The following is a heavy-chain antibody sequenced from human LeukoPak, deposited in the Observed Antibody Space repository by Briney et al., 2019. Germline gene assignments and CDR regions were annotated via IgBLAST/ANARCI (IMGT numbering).Heavy chain of an antibody. V-gene: IGHV3-7*01. CDR2: IKQEGSEK. Sequence: RGSLRLSCAASGFTFSSYWMSWVRQAPGKGLEWVANIKQEGSEKYYVDSVKGRFTISRDNAKNSLYLPMNSLRAEDTAVYYCARDWAGPQPQFDYWGQGTLVTVSS. J-gene: IGHJ4*02. CDR1: GFTFSSYW. CDR3: ARDWAGPQPQFDY. D-gene: IGHD2-2*01.